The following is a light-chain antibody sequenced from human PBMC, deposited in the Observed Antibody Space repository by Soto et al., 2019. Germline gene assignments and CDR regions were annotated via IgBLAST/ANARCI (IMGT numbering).Light chain of an antibody. Sequence: DIQMTQSPSSLSASVGDRVTITCQASQDISNYLNWYQQKPGKDPKILIYDASVLEAGVPSRFSGGGSGTDFTLTISSLQAEDGATSYCQQFDNLPLTVGGGTKVEIK. CDR1: QDISNY. V-gene: IGKV1-33*01. CDR3: QQFDNLPLT. J-gene: IGKJ4*01. CDR2: DAS.